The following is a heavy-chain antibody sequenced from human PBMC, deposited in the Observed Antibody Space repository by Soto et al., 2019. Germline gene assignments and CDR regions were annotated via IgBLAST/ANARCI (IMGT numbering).Heavy chain of an antibody. J-gene: IGHJ4*02. CDR1: GYTFTRYA. D-gene: IGHD2-15*01. CDR2: INAGNGNT. V-gene: IGHV1-3*01. CDR3: ARGADGYCSGGSCFGDY. Sequence: QVQLVQSGAEVKKPGASVKVSCKASGYTFTRYAIHWVRQAPGQSLECMGWINAGNGNTKYSQKFQGRLTITRDTSASTAYMELSSLSSEDTAVYYCARGADGYCSGGSCFGDYWGQGTLVTVSS.